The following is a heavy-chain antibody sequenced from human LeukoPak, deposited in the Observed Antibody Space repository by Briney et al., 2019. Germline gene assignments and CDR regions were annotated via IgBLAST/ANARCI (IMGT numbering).Heavy chain of an antibody. D-gene: IGHD3-16*02. J-gene: IGHJ6*02. CDR2: LSFDGSNE. CDR3: AREEHDYVWGSYRYYYYYGIDV. V-gene: IGHV3-30*03. CDR1: GFTFSSYG. Sequence: GGSLRLSCAASGFTFSSYGMHWVRQSPGRGLEWVSFLSFDGSNEFYADSLKGRFTISRDNSKDTLYLQMDSLRAEDTALYYCAREEHDYVWGSYRYYYYYGIDVWGQGTTVTVSS.